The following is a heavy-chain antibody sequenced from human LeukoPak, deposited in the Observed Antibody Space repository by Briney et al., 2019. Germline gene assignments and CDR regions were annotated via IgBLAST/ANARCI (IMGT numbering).Heavy chain of an antibody. CDR2: INPNSGGT. CDR1: GYTFTGYY. CDR3: ARDRGSGSYGGPKPFDY. Sequence: GASVKVSCKASGYTFTGYYMHWVRQAPGQGLEWMGWINPNSGGTNYAQKLQGRVTMTTGTSTSTAYMELRSLRSDDTAVYYCARDRGSGSYGGPKPFDYWGQGTLVTVSS. V-gene: IGHV1-2*02. J-gene: IGHJ4*02. D-gene: IGHD1-26*01.